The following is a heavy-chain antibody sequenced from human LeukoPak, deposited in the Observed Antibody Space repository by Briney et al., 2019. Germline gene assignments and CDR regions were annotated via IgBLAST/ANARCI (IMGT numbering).Heavy chain of an antibody. D-gene: IGHD3-9*01. CDR3: ARVGRYYDILTGYSTGGSPFDY. Sequence: PGGSLRLSCAASGFTFSDYYMSWIRQAPGKGLEWVSYISSSGSTIYYADSVKGRFTISRDNAKNSLYLQMNSLRAEDTAVYYCARVGRYYDILTGYSTGGSPFDYWGQGTLVTVSS. V-gene: IGHV3-11*04. CDR2: ISSSGSTI. J-gene: IGHJ4*02. CDR1: GFTFSDYY.